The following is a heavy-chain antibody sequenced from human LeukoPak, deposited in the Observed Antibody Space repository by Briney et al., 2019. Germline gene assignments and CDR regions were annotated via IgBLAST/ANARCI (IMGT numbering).Heavy chain of an antibody. J-gene: IGHJ5*02. CDR3: ARGGRFGELLSTPP. D-gene: IGHD3-10*01. V-gene: IGHV1-69*01. Sequence: GASVKVSCKASGGTFSSYAISWVRQAPGQGLEWMGGIIPIFGTANYAQKFQGRVTITADESTSTAYMELSSLRSEDTAVYYCARGGRFGELLSTPPWGQGTLVTVSS. CDR1: GGTFSSYA. CDR2: IIPIFGTA.